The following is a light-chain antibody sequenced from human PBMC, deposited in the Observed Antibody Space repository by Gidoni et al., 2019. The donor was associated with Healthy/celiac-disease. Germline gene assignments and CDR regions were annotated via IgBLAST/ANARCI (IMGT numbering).Light chain of an antibody. CDR3: QQYNSYWT. CDR1: QSISSW. V-gene: IGKV1-5*03. Sequence: DIQMTQSPSTLSASVGDRVTITCRASQSISSWLAWYQQKPGKAPKILIYKAASLESGVPSRFSGSGSGTEFTRTISSLQPDDFATYYCQQYNSYWTFGQXTKVEIK. CDR2: KAA. J-gene: IGKJ1*01.